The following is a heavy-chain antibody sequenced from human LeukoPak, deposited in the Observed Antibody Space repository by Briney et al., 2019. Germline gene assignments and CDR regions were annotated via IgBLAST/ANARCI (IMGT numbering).Heavy chain of an antibody. CDR2: IKQDGSEK. Sequence: GGSLRLSCAASGFTFSSYWMSWVRQAPGKGLEWVANIKQDGSEKYYVDSVKGRFTISRDNAKNSLYLQMNSLRAEDTAVYYCARSLLRFLEWLSRGANWFDPWGQGTLVTVSS. J-gene: IGHJ5*02. V-gene: IGHV3-7*01. D-gene: IGHD3-3*01. CDR3: ARSLLRFLEWLSRGANWFDP. CDR1: GFTFSSYW.